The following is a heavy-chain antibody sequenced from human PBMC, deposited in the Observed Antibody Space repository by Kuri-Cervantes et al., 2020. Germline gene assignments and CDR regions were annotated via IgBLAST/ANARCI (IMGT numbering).Heavy chain of an antibody. D-gene: IGHD3/OR15-3a*01. CDR1: GFTSQDHA. Sequence: SLKISCVASGFTSQDHAMHWVRQAPGKGLEWVSGIYWNSDTTGYADSVKGRFTISRDNSKNMLYLQLNSLRAEDTAVYYCAKSRGLVRHGMDVWGQGTTVTVSS. CDR2: IYWNSDTT. V-gene: IGHV3-9*02. J-gene: IGHJ6*02. CDR3: AKSRGLVRHGMDV.